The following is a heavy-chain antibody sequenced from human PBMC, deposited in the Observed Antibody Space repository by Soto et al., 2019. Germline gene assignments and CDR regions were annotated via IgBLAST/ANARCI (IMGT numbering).Heavy chain of an antibody. V-gene: IGHV5-51*01. CDR1: GYKVSTWHNFTSYW. J-gene: IGHJ6*02. D-gene: IGHD3-3*01. Sequence: GESLKISCMGSGYKVSTWHNFTSYWIAWVRQMPGEGLEWMGIIYPGDSDTRYSPSFQGQVTISADKSINSVYLQWSSLKASDTATYYCARLGFNYDFLCCYYNVHHYYGIDVWGQGTTVTVSS. CDR3: ARLGFNYDFLCCYYNVHHYYGIDV. CDR2: IYPGDSDT.